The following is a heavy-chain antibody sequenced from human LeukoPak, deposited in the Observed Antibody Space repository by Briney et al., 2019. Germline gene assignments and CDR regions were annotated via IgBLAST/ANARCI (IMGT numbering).Heavy chain of an antibody. Sequence: GGSLRLSCVVSGFTFSSYAMSWVRQAPGKGLEWVSYISSSGSTIYYADSVKGRFTISRDNAKNSLYLQMNSLRAEDTAVYYCEGSVVVAAYAFDIWGQGTMVTVSS. D-gene: IGHD2-15*01. V-gene: IGHV3-48*04. CDR1: GFTFSSYA. J-gene: IGHJ3*02. CDR3: EGSVVVAAYAFDI. CDR2: ISSSGSTI.